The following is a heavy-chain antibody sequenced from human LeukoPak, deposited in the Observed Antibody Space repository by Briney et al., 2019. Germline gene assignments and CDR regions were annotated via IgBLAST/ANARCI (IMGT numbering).Heavy chain of an antibody. CDR2: SYPGDSDT. Sequence: GESLKISCTGAGYSFTSYWICCVRQMPGKGLEWMGISYPGDSDTRYSPSFQGQVTISADKSINTAYLQWSSLKASDTAMYYCARHSGSYAVGYWGQGTLVTVSS. J-gene: IGHJ4*02. V-gene: IGHV5-51*01. D-gene: IGHD1-26*01. CDR1: GYSFTSYW. CDR3: ARHSGSYAVGY.